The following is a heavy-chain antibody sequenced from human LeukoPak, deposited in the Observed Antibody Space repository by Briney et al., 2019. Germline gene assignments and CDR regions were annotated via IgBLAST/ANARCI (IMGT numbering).Heavy chain of an antibody. CDR2: INHSGST. Sequence: SETLSLTYAVYGGSFSGYYWSWIRQPPGKGLEWIGEINHSGSTNYNPSLKSRVTISVDTSKNQFSLKLSSVTAADTAVYYCARVAKGVVTGGVTWFDPWGQGTLVTVSS. CDR1: GGSFSGYY. J-gene: IGHJ5*02. CDR3: ARVAKGVVTGGVTWFDP. V-gene: IGHV4-34*01. D-gene: IGHD3-16*01.